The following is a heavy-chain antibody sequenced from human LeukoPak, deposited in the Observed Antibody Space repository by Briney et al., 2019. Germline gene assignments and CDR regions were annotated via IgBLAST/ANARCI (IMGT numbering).Heavy chain of an antibody. CDR2: IGIDVRDS. CDR1: GFTFSNYV. V-gene: IGHV3-23*01. CDR3: TRRVGGTPDY. J-gene: IGHJ4*02. D-gene: IGHD1-26*01. Sequence: GGSLRLSCAASGFTFSNYVMTWVRQAPGKGLEWVSAIGIDVRDSDYADSVKGRFTISRDNSKNTVYLQMNSLRAEDTGLYYCTRRVGGTPDYWGLGILVTVSS.